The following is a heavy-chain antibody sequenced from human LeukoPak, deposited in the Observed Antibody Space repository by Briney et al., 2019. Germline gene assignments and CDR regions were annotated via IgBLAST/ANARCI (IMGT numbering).Heavy chain of an antibody. J-gene: IGHJ4*02. CDR2: IGATGGLI. CDR3: AAKILGSAPFDF. Sequence: GGSLRLSCAASGFTFSTYGMAWVRQVPGNRLEWVSSIGATGGLISYADSVKGRFTVSSSEKTFYLQMNSLRAEDTAVYFCAAKILGSAPFDFWGQGTLVTVST. V-gene: IGHV3-23*01. D-gene: IGHD3-10*01. CDR1: GFTFSTYG.